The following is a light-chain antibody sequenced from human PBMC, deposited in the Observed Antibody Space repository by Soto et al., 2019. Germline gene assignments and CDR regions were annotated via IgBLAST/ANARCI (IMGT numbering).Light chain of an antibody. J-gene: IGLJ1*01. CDR2: EVT. CDR3: SSYRSSSTYV. CDR1: SSDAGSYNY. V-gene: IGLV2-14*01. Sequence: QSALTQPASVSGSPGQSITISCTGASSDAGSYNYVSWHQQHPGQAPKLLIYEVTNRASGIPDRFSASKSGNTASLTISGLQAGDEADYYCSSYRSSSTYVFGTGTKLTV.